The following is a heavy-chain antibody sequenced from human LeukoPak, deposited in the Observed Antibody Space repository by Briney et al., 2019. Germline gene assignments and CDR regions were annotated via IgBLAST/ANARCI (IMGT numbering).Heavy chain of an antibody. D-gene: IGHD5-12*01. J-gene: IGHJ3*02. CDR3: ARGKASGGYSGYGLDAFDI. Sequence: GGSLRLSCAASGFTFSSYSMNWVRQAPGKGLEWVSYISSTSSTIYYADSVKGRFTISRDNAKNSLYLQMNSLRDEDTAVYYCARGKASGGYSGYGLDAFDIWGQGTMVTASS. CDR2: ISSTSSTI. V-gene: IGHV3-48*02. CDR1: GFTFSSYS.